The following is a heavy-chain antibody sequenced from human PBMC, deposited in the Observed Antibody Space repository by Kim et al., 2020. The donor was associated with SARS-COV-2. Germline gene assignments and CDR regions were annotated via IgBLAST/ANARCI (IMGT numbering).Heavy chain of an antibody. J-gene: IGHJ4*02. CDR3: ARGGDIVVVENTYYFDY. Sequence: ASLKVSCKASGYTFTSYAMHWVRQAPGQRLEWMGWINAGNGNTKYSQKFQGRVTITRDTSASTAYMELSSLRSEDTAVYYCARGGDIVVVENTYYFDYWGQGTLVTVSS. CDR2: INAGNGNT. CDR1: GYTFTSYA. D-gene: IGHD2-15*01. V-gene: IGHV1-3*01.